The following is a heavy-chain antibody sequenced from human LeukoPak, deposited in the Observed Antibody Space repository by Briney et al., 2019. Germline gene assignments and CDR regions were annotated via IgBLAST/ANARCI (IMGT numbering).Heavy chain of an antibody. Sequence: PGGSLRLSCAASGNYWMHWVRQAPGKGLVWVSHINSDGSLTSYADSVKGRFTISRDIAKNTLYLQMNSLRAEDTGVYYCAKDHYWSIDYWGRGTLVTVSS. V-gene: IGHV3-74*01. CDR2: INSDGSLT. CDR3: AKDHYWSIDY. D-gene: IGHD3-3*01. CDR1: GNYW. J-gene: IGHJ4*02.